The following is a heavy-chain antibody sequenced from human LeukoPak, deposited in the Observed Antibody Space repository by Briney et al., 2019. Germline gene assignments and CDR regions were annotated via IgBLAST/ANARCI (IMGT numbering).Heavy chain of an antibody. V-gene: IGHV4-59*01. Sequence: SETLSLTCTVSGGSISSYYWSWIRQPPGKGLERIGYIYYSGSTNYNPSLKSRVTISVDTSKNQFSLKLSSVTAADTAVYYCARRPPRDILTGYHLLDQNWFDPWGQGTLVTVSS. CDR2: IYYSGST. CDR1: GGSISSYY. J-gene: IGHJ5*02. CDR3: ARRPPRDILTGYHLLDQNWFDP. D-gene: IGHD3-9*01.